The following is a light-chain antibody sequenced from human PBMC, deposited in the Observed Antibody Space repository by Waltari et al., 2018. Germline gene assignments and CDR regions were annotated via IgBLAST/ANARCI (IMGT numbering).Light chain of an antibody. CDR1: HSISKW. Sequence: DIQMTQSPSTLSASVGYRVIFLCRASHSISKWLAWYQQKPGKAPKLLIYKASTLESRVPSRFSGSGSGTEFTLTISSLQPEDFATYYCQQYNSYSLLSFGGGTKVEIK. CDR2: KAS. V-gene: IGKV1-5*03. CDR3: QQYNSYSLLS. J-gene: IGKJ4*01.